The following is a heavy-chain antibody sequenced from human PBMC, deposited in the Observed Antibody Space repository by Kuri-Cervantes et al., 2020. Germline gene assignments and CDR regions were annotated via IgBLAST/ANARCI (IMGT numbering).Heavy chain of an antibody. CDR3: ARDRGLLWFRELWY. V-gene: IGHV3-11*01. CDR1: GFTFSDYH. J-gene: IGHJ4*02. Sequence: GGSLRLSCAASGFTFSDYHMSWIRQAPGKGLEWVSYISSSGSTIYYADSVKGRFTISRDNAKNSLYLQMNSLRAEDTAVYYCARDRGLLWFRELWYWGQGTLVTVSS. D-gene: IGHD3-10*01. CDR2: ISSSGSTI.